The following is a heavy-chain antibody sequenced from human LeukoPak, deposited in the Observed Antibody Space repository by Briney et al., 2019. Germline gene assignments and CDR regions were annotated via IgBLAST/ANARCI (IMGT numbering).Heavy chain of an antibody. J-gene: IGHJ4*02. D-gene: IGHD1-26*01. Sequence: ASVKVSCKASGYTFTGYYIHWVRQAPGQGLEWMGWINPNSGGTNYAQKFQGRVTMTRDTSINTAYMELSSLRSEDTAVYYCASGSYYWTFDYWGQGTLVTVSS. CDR2: INPNSGGT. V-gene: IGHV1-2*02. CDR3: ASGSYYWTFDY. CDR1: GYTFTGYY.